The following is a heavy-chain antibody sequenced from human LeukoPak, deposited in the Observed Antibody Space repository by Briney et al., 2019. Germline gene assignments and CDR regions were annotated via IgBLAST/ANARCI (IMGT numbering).Heavy chain of an antibody. V-gene: IGHV3-48*01. J-gene: IGHJ4*02. CDR1: GFTFSSYW. CDR3: ARATGTDSEDY. CDR2: ISSSSSTI. D-gene: IGHD2-8*02. Sequence: GGSLRLSCAASGFTFSSYWMSWVRRAPGKGLEWVSYISSSSSTIYYADSVKGRFTISRDNAKNSLYLQMNSLRAEDTAVYYCARATGTDSEDYWGQGTLVTVSS.